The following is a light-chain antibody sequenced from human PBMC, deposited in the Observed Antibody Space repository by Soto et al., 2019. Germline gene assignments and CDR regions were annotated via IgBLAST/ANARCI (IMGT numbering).Light chain of an antibody. CDR1: VSL. CDR3: CSYVGGRTYV. Sequence: QSVLPPPASVPGSPGQSITISCTGTVSLLSWYQQPPGTVPKLIIYDDTKRPSGVPSRFSGSKSGNTAALTISGLQAEDEADYYCCSYVGGRTYVLGSGTKVNVL. J-gene: IGLJ1*01. V-gene: IGLV2-23*01. CDR2: DDT.